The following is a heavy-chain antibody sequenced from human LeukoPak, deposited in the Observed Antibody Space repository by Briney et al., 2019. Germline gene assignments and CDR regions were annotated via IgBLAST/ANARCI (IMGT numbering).Heavy chain of an antibody. CDR3: ARRNYSYALYYFDY. CDR1: GYSFTSYW. V-gene: IGHV5-51*01. J-gene: IGHJ4*02. D-gene: IGHD5-18*01. CDR2: IWPGDSDT. Sequence: GESLKISCKGSGYSFTSYWVGWVRQMPGKGLEWMGIIWPGDSDTRYSPSFQGQVIISADKSINTAYLQWSSLKASDTAMYYCARRNYSYALYYFDYWGQGTLVTVSS.